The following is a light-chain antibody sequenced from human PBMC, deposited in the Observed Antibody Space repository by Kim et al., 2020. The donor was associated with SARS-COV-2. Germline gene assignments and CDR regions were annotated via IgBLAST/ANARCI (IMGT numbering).Light chain of an antibody. CDR1: QSVSSKL. CDR3: QQYGNSPRT. J-gene: IGKJ1*01. V-gene: IGKV3-20*01. CDR2: GAS. Sequence: APGERATLSCRDSQSVSSKLLAWYQQKPGQAPRLLISGASSRATGIPDRFSGSGAGTDFTLTISRLEPEDFAVYYCQQYGNSPRTFGQGTKVDIK.